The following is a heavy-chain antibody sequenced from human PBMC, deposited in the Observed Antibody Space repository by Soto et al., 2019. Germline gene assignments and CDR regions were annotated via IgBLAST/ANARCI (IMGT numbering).Heavy chain of an antibody. CDR3: ARSDCSGGSCYTYFDY. CDR2: IYYSGST. CDR1: GGSISSSSYY. V-gene: IGHV4-39*01. J-gene: IGHJ4*02. Sequence: SETLSLTCTVSGGSISSSSYYWGWIRQPPGKGLEWIGSIYYSGSTYYNPSLKSRVTISVDTSKNQFSLKLSSVTAADTAVYYCARSDCSGGSCYTYFDYWGQGTLVTVSS. D-gene: IGHD2-15*01.